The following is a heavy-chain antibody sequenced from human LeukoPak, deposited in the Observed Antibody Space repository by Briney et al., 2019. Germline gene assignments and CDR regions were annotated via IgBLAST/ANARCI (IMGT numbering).Heavy chain of an antibody. D-gene: IGHD4-17*01. CDR1: GYSIISGYY. J-gene: IGHJ5*02. Sequence: SETLSLTCAVSGYSIISGYYWGWIRQPPGKGLEWIGSIYHSGSTYYNPSLKSRVTISVDTSKNQFSLKLSSVTAADTAVYYCARSTTGNWFDPWGQGTLVTVSS. V-gene: IGHV4-38-2*01. CDR2: IYHSGST. CDR3: ARSTTGNWFDP.